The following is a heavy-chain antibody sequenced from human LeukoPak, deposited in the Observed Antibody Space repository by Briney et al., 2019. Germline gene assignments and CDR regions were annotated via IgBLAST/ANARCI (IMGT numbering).Heavy chain of an antibody. Sequence: GGSLRLSCVASGFPFSSCAMTWVRQAPGKGLEWVSGISGSGGKTYHAESVKGRFTISRDNSKNTLYLQMNSLRAEDTAVYYCAKDKGGYGDYEFDSWGQGNLVTVSS. V-gene: IGHV3-23*01. CDR1: GFPFSSCA. CDR2: ISGSGGKT. CDR3: AKDKGGYGDYEFDS. J-gene: IGHJ4*02. D-gene: IGHD4-17*01.